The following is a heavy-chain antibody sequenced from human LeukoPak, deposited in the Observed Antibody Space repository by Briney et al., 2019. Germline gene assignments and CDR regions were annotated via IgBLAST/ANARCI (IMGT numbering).Heavy chain of an antibody. CDR3: ARFTRRYSGDY. D-gene: IGHD1-26*01. J-gene: IGHJ4*02. CDR2: IKDDGSEE. Sequence: GALRLSWAAPGFKFKNNWMGWLRPAPGKGLEWVANIKDDGSEEYYVDSVKGRFTIVRDNAYNSLYLQMNSLRVEDTAIYFCARFTRRYSGDYWGQGTLVSVSS. CDR1: GFKFKNNW. V-gene: IGHV3-7*03.